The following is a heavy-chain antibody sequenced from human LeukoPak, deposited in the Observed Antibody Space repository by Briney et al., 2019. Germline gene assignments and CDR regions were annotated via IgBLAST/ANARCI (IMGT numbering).Heavy chain of an antibody. Sequence: SETLSLTCTVSGGSISSSSYYWGWIRQPPGKGLEWIGSIYYSGSTYYNPSLKSRVTISVDTSKNQFSLKLSSVTAADTAVYYCAGNTAMVSYYYYYYMDVWGKGTTVTVSS. V-gene: IGHV4-39*07. CDR1: GGSISSSSYY. J-gene: IGHJ6*03. CDR3: AGNTAMVSYYYYYYMDV. CDR2: IYYSGST. D-gene: IGHD5-18*01.